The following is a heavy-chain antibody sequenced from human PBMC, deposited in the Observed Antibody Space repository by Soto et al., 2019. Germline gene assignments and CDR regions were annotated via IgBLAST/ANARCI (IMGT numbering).Heavy chain of an antibody. J-gene: IGHJ5*02. CDR2: TYYRSRFFS. CDR1: AQSVPTDSPA. V-gene: IGHV6-1*01. CDR3: VRDRYSSSGWFDP. Sequence: SHAHSRLAAMPAQSVPTDSPAGKCLRQPPSGCPEWLGRTYYRSRFFSDYAESVKSRIIINPDTSKNQFSLQLKSVTPEDTAVYYCVRDRYSSSGWFDPWGQGTPVTVSS. D-gene: IGHD3-10*01.